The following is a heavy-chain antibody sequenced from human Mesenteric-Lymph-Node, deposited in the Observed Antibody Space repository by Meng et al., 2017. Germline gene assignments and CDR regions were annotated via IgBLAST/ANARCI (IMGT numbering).Heavy chain of an antibody. D-gene: IGHD1-7*01. Sequence: QFQLHESRLGLVHPSWHLSRTCTVSVDSTSSYIMCRWFRPPPGKGLECIGEVYHRRYTNYNPSHKSRVDISVDKSKNQFYLSLFSVTPADTAVYYCGRDQGRELINHWGQGTLVTVSS. CDR3: GRDQGRELINH. J-gene: IGHJ4*02. CDR2: VYHRRYT. V-gene: IGHV4-4*02. CDR1: VDSTSSYIM.